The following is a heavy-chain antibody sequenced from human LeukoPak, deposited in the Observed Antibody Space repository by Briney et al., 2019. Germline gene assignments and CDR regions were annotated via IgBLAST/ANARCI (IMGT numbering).Heavy chain of an antibody. J-gene: IGHJ4*02. CDR3: ARGIAVYDY. V-gene: IGHV4-34*01. Sequence: SETLSLTCAVYGGSFSGYYWSWIRQPPGKGLEWIGEINHSGSTNYNPSLKSRVTISVDTSKNQFSLKLSSVTAADTAVYYCARGIAVYDYWGQGTLVTVSS. D-gene: IGHD6-19*01. CDR2: INHSGST. CDR1: GGSFSGYY.